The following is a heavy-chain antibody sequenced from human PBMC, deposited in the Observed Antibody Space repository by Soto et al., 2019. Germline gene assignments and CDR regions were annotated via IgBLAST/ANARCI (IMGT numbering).Heavy chain of an antibody. V-gene: IGHV3-43*01. CDR2: ISWDGGST. CDR1: GFTFDDYT. J-gene: IGHJ4*02. D-gene: IGHD3-22*01. Sequence: GGSLRLSCAASGFTFDDYTMHWVRQAPGKGLEWVSLISWDGGSTYYADSVKGRFTISRDNSKNSLYLQMNSLRTEDTALYYCAKESSGYSPRTESLDYWGQGTLVTVSS. CDR3: AKESSGYSPRTESLDY.